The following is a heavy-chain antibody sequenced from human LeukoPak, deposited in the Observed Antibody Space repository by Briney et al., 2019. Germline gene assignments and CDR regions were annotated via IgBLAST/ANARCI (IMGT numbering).Heavy chain of an antibody. CDR1: GGSFSYYY. J-gene: IGHJ4*02. CDR3: AREREESGAWYERPHFDY. V-gene: IGHV4-34*01. CDR2: INHRGRT. Sequence: PSETLSLTCAVYGGSFSYYYWAWIRQSPGRGLEWIGQINHRGRTNYNPSPKSRGTISVDTSKNQFSLKVRSVTAADTALYYCAREREESGAWYERPHFDYWGQGALVTVSS. D-gene: IGHD6-19*01.